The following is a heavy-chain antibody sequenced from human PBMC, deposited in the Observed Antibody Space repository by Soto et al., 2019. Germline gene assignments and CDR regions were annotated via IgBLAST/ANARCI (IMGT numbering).Heavy chain of an antibody. CDR1: GFTFNTYG. Sequence: VQLVESGGGVVQPGGSLRLSCTTSGFTFNTYGMYWVRQAPGKGLEWVAIIWYDGSNKYYGDSVKGRFTISRDNSKNTLYLQMNSLRAEDTALYYCARGDCTGAYCYSWPFNYGVDVWGQGTTVTVPS. D-gene: IGHD2-15*01. CDR3: ARGDCTGAYCYSWPFNYGVDV. J-gene: IGHJ6*02. CDR2: IWYDGSNK. V-gene: IGHV3-33*08.